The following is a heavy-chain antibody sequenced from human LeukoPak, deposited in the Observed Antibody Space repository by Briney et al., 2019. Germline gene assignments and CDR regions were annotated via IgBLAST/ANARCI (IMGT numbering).Heavy chain of an antibody. CDR1: GYSISSGYY. D-gene: IGHD6-19*01. J-gene: IGHJ4*02. V-gene: IGHV4-38-2*01. CDR3: ARYRSGWFDFDS. Sequence: SETLSLTCAVSGYSISSGYYWGWIRQPPGKGLEWIGSISHSGSTYYNPSLKSRVTISVDTSKNQFSLKLTSVTAADTAVYYRARYRSGWFDFDSWGQGTLVTVSP. CDR2: ISHSGST.